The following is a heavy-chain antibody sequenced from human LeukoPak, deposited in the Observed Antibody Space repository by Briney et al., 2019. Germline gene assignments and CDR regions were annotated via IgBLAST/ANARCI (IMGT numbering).Heavy chain of an antibody. CDR3: ARHIGYYVHDAFHI. D-gene: IGHD3-22*01. V-gene: IGHV4-59*08. CDR1: GGSISNYY. Sequence: SETLSLTCTVSGGSISNYYWSWIRQPPGKGLDWIGYIYYSGSTNYNSSLKSRVTMSVDTSKNQFSLKLSSVTAADTAVYYCARHIGYYVHDAFHIWGQGTMVTVSS. J-gene: IGHJ3*02. CDR2: IYYSGST.